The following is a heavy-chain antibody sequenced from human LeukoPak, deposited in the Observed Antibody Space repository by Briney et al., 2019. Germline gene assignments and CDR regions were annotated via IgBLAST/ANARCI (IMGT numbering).Heavy chain of an antibody. CDR1: GGSVSDYY. J-gene: IGHJ4*02. CDR2: IYHTGST. CDR3: ASRKLGNDY. Sequence: PSETLSLTCTISGGSVSDYYWSWIRQSPGKGLEWIGYIYHTGSTSYSPSLKSRVTISADTSQNQFSLKLSSVTAADTAVYCASRKLGNDYWGQGTLVTVSS. D-gene: IGHD7-27*01. V-gene: IGHV4-59*02.